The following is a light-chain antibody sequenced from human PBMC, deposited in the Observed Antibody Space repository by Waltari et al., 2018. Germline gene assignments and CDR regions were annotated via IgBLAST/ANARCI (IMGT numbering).Light chain of an antibody. Sequence: TVMTQSPATLSVSPGESGTLSCRTSQSVGTYLAWYQQRPGQAPRLLIYGASTRATGIPARFRGRGSGTEFTLTISGLQSEDSAVYYCQQYNNWPPGTFGQGTKVEI. J-gene: IGKJ1*01. CDR2: GAS. CDR1: QSVGTY. CDR3: QQYNNWPPGT. V-gene: IGKV3-15*01.